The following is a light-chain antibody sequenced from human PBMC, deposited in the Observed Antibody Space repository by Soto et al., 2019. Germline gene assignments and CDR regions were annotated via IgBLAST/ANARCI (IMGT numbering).Light chain of an antibody. CDR1: SNDIGSYNR. J-gene: IGLJ3*02. V-gene: IGLV2-18*02. Sequence: QSALTQPPSVSGSPGQSVTISCTGTSNDIGSYNRVSWYQQPPGTAPKLIIYEVSNRPSGVPDRFSGSKSGNTASLTISGLQAEDEADYYCTSCTTSNTWVFGGGTQLTVL. CDR3: TSCTTSNTWV. CDR2: EVS.